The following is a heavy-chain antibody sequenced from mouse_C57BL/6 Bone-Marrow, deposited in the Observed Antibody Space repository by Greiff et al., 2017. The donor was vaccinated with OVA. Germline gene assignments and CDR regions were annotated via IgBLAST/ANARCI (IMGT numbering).Heavy chain of an antibody. CDR3: AREGY. V-gene: IGHV1-26*01. CDR2: INTNNGAT. CDR1: GYTFTDYY. J-gene: IGHJ2*01. Sequence: EVQLQQSGPELVKPGGSVKISCKASGYTFTDYYMNWVKQSHGKRLKWIGDINTNNGATSYNQKFKGTATLTVDKSSSTAYMELRSLTSEDSAVYYCAREGYWGQGTTLTVSS.